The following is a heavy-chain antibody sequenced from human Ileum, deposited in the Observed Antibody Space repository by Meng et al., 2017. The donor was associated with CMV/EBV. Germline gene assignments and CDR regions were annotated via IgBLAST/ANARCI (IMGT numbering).Heavy chain of an antibody. CDR1: GFTFSSYW. V-gene: IGHV3-74*01. J-gene: IGHJ5*02. D-gene: IGHD1-7*01. CDR3: ARDVSPWNYGTNAYNWFDP. CDR2: INSDGSST. Sequence: SCAASGFTFSSYWMHWVRQAPEKGLVWVSCINSDGSSTSYADSVKGRCTISRDNAKNTVYLQMNSMRAEDTAVYYCARDVSPWNYGTNAYNWFDPWGQGTLVTVSS.